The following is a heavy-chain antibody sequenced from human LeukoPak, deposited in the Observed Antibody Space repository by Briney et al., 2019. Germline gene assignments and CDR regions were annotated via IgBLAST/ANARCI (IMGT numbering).Heavy chain of an antibody. CDR2: INSDGSST. V-gene: IGHV3-74*01. CDR1: GFTFSSYW. Sequence: PGGSLRLSCAASGFTFSSYWMHWVRQAPGKGLVWVSRINSDGSSTSYADSVKGRFTISRDSAKNTLYLQMNSLRAEDTAVYYCARDGYSGYDSAVYYYGMDVWGQGTTVTVSS. J-gene: IGHJ6*02. D-gene: IGHD5-12*01. CDR3: ARDGYSGYDSAVYYYGMDV.